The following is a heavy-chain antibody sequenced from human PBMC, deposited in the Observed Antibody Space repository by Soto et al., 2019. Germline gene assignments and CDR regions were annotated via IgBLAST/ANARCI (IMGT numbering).Heavy chain of an antibody. J-gene: IGHJ6*02. V-gene: IGHV1-18*01. CDR3: ARDGSRFLEWLPDYYGMDV. D-gene: IGHD3-3*01. CDR2: ISAYNGNT. CDR1: GYTFTSYG. Sequence: QVQLVQSGAEVKKPGASVKVSCKASGYTFTSYGISWVRQAPGQGLEWMGWISAYNGNTNYAQKLQGRVTMTTETSTSTAYMELRSLRSDDPAVYYCARDGSRFLEWLPDYYGMDVWGQGTTVTVSS.